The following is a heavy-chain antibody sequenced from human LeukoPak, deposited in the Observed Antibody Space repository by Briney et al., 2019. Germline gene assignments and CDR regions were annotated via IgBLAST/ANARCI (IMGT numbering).Heavy chain of an antibody. CDR2: IYSTGSI. J-gene: IGHJ5*02. V-gene: IGHV4-4*07. CDR3: ARDHLLNWFDP. Sequence: SETLSLTCSVSGGSINSYYWSWIRQPAGKGLEWIGRIYSTGSIDYDPSLRSRVTMSVDTSKNQFSLKLSSVTAADTAVYYCARDHLLNWFDPWGQGTLVTVSS. CDR1: GGSINSYY.